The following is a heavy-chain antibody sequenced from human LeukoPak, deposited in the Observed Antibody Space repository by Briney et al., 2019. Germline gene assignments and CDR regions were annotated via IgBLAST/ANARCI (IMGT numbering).Heavy chain of an antibody. J-gene: IGHJ4*02. Sequence: GGSLRLSCAASGFTFSSYEMNRVRQAPGKGLEWVSYISSSGSTIYYADSVKGRFTISRDNAKNSLYLQMNSLRAEDTAVYYCARDLRAYCGGDCPFDYWGQGTLVTVSS. CDR1: GFTFSSYE. D-gene: IGHD2-21*02. CDR2: ISSSGSTI. V-gene: IGHV3-48*03. CDR3: ARDLRAYCGGDCPFDY.